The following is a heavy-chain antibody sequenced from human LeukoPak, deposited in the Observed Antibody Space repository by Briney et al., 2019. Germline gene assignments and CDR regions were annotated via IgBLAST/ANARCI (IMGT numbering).Heavy chain of an antibody. J-gene: IGHJ6*02. CDR3: ARRKAATFGMDV. CDR2: TYYRSKWYN. Sequence: SQTLSLTCAISGDSASSNSATWNWIRQSPSRGLEWLGRTYYRSKWYNDYAVSMKSRITMNPDTSKNQFSLQLNSVTPEDTAVYYCARRKAATFGMDVWGQGTTVTVSS. V-gene: IGHV6-1*01. CDR1: GDSASSNSAT. D-gene: IGHD6-13*01.